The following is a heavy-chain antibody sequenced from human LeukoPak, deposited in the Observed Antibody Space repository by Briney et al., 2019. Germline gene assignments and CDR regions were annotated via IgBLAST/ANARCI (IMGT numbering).Heavy chain of an antibody. J-gene: IGHJ4*02. V-gene: IGHV4-59*11. D-gene: IGHD1-1*01. Sequence: SETLSLTCTVSGGSSSSHYWSWIRQPPGKGLEWIGYIYYSGSTNYNPSLKSRATISVDTSKNHFSLRLSSMSAADTALYYCARVGGTTTRYFDYWGQGTLVTVSS. CDR2: IYYSGST. CDR3: ARVGGTTTRYFDY. CDR1: GGSSSSHY.